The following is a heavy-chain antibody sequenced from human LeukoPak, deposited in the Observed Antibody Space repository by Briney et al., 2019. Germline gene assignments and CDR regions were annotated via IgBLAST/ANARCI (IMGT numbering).Heavy chain of an antibody. J-gene: IGHJ4*02. CDR1: GGSFSGYY. D-gene: IGHD3-3*01. Sequence: SETLSLTCAVYGGSFSGYYWSWIRQPPGKGLQWIGAINHSGSTNYNPSLKSRVTISVDTSKNQFSLKLSSVTAADTAVYYCARVDSGGFWSGYYFDYWGQGTLVTVSS. CDR2: INHSGST. V-gene: IGHV4-34*01. CDR3: ARVDSGGFWSGYYFDY.